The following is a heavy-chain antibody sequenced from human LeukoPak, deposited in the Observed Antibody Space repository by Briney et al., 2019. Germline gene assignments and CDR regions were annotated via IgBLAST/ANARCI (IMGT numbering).Heavy chain of an antibody. D-gene: IGHD5-12*01. CDR2: ISYDGSNR. Sequence: PGGSLRLSCAASGFTFSSSGMHWVRQAPGKGLEWVAFISYDGSNRYYADSVKGRLTISRDNSKNTLYLQMNSLRAEDTAVYYCAKETRGSYSDYWGQGTLVTVSS. CDR1: GFTFSSSG. J-gene: IGHJ4*02. CDR3: AKETRGSYSDY. V-gene: IGHV3-30*02.